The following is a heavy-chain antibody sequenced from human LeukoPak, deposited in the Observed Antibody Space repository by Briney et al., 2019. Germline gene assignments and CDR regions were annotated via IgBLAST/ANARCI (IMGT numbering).Heavy chain of an antibody. J-gene: IGHJ4*02. D-gene: IGHD3-3*01. CDR2: ISSSGSTI. Sequence: GGSLRLSCAASGFTFSDYYMSWIRQAPGKGLEWVAYISSSGSTIYYADSVKGRFTISRDNAKTSLYLQMNSLRAEDTAVYYCASSYDFWSGSTPFDYWGQGTLVTVSS. CDR3: ASSYDFWSGSTPFDY. CDR1: GFTFSDYY. V-gene: IGHV3-11*01.